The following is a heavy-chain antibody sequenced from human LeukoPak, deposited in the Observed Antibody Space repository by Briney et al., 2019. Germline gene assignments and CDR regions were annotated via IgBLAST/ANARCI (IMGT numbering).Heavy chain of an antibody. CDR3: ARQYSSSWTFDY. CDR2: IYTSGST. J-gene: IGHJ4*02. Sequence: SKTLSLTCTVSGGFISSYYWSWIRQPAGKGLEWIGRIYTSGSTNYNPSLKSRVTMSVDTSKNQFSLKLSSVTAADTPVYYCARQYSSSWTFDYWGQGTLVTVSS. CDR1: GGFISSYY. D-gene: IGHD6-13*01. V-gene: IGHV4-4*07.